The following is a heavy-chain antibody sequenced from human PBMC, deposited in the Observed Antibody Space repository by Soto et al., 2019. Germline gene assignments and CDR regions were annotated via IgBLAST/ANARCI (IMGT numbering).Heavy chain of an antibody. J-gene: IGHJ4*02. CDR2: IYHTGST. Sequence: SETLSLTCTVSGGSVSSGSYYWSWIRQPPGKGLEWIGYIYHTGSTYYNPSLKSRVTISVDRSKNQFSLKLSSVTAADTAVYFCTTGLSSGYYNFDYWGQGTLVTVLL. CDR3: TTGLSSGYYNFDY. D-gene: IGHD3-22*01. CDR1: GGSVSSGSYY. V-gene: IGHV4-30-2*01.